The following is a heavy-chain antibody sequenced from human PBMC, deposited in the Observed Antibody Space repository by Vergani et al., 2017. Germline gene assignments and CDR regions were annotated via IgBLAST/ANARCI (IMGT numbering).Heavy chain of an antibody. V-gene: IGHV3-43D*04. CDR3: AKEMGEMATITGVYYYYYMDV. CDR2: ISWDGGST. CDR1: GFTFDDYA. J-gene: IGHJ6*03. D-gene: IGHD5-24*01. Sequence: EVQLVESGGVVVQPGGSLRLSCAASGFTFDDYAMHWVRQAPGKGLEWVSLISWDGGSTYYADSVKGRFTISRDNSKNSLYLQMNSLRAEDTALYYCAKEMGEMATITGVYYYYYMDVWGKGTTVTVSS.